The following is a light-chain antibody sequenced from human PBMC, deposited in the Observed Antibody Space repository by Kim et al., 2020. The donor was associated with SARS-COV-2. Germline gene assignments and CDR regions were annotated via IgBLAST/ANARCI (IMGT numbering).Light chain of an antibody. Sequence: QSALTQPASVSGSPGQSITISCTGPTSDDGGYNFVSWFQQYPGKAPKLIIYDVTKRPSGVSNRFSAFKSGNTASLTISGLQAEDEADYYCGSYAFSTKGVFGTGTKVTVL. V-gene: IGLV2-14*01. CDR3: GSYAFSTKGV. J-gene: IGLJ1*01. CDR1: TSDDGGYNF. CDR2: DVT.